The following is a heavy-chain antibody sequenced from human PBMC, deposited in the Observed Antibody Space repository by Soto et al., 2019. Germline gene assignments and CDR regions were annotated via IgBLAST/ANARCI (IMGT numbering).Heavy chain of an antibody. CDR3: AHIEVSGSAFDI. V-gene: IGHV2-70*04. D-gene: IGHD2-15*01. Sequence: SGPTLVNPTQTLTLTCTFSGFSFTTSEMRVGWIRQPPGKALEWLARIDWDDDKFYSTSLKTRLTISKDTSKNLVVLTMTNMEPVDTATYYCAHIEVSGSAFDIWGQGTMVTVSS. CDR2: IDWDDDK. J-gene: IGHJ3*02. CDR1: GFSFTTSEMR.